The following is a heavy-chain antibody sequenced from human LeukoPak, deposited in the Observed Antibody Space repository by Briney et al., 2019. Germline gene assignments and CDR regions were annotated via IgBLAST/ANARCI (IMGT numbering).Heavy chain of an antibody. CDR1: GFTFSDYY. D-gene: IGHD1-26*01. Sequence: GGSLRLSCAASGFTFSDYYMSWIRQAPGKGLEWISYISSSGSTMYYADSVKGRFTISRDNAKNSLYLQMNSLRAEDTAVYYCAREKNSGSYYGSLAFDIWGQGTMVTVSS. CDR3: AREKNSGSYYGSLAFDI. CDR2: ISSSGSTM. V-gene: IGHV3-11*04. J-gene: IGHJ3*02.